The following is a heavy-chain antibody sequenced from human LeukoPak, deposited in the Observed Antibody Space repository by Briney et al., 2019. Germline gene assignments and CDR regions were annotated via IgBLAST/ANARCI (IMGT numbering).Heavy chain of an antibody. V-gene: IGHV3-23*01. J-gene: IGHJ3*01. CDR2: FSATDGSA. Sequence: GGSLRLSCAVSGFTVSSYGMTWVRQAPGKGLEWVSAFSATDGSAQYAESVKGRFTISRDNSKNSLYLQMNSLRDEDTAVYYCAKARIAAACTGAFDVWGQGTMVTVSS. CDR3: AKARIAAACTGAFDV. CDR1: GFTVSSYG. D-gene: IGHD6-13*01.